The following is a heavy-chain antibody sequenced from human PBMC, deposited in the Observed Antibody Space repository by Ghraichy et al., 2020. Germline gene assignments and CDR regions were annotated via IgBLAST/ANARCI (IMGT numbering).Heavy chain of an antibody. Sequence: GVLRLSCAASGFTFSNYAMTWVRQAPGKGLEWVSAVSTSGGSTYYADSVKGRFTISRDNSKNTLYLQMNSLRAEDTAVYYCAKDRSTYYHDSSGYYSHWGQGTLVTVSS. J-gene: IGHJ1*01. CDR1: GFTFSNYA. CDR2: VSTSGGST. CDR3: AKDRSTYYHDSSGYYSH. V-gene: IGHV3-23*01. D-gene: IGHD3-22*01.